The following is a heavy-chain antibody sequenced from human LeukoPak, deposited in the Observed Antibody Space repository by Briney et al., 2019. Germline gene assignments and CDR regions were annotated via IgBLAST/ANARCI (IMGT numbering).Heavy chain of an antibody. J-gene: IGHJ4*01. Sequence: GGSLRLSCAASGFTFSGHWMSWVRQAPGKGLEWVANINQGGSDKYYVDSVKGRFTISRDNAKNSLFLQMSSLRVEDTAVYFCARDPLYYYDTSGYYIYWGHGTLVTVSS. D-gene: IGHD3-22*01. V-gene: IGHV3-7*01. CDR1: GFTFSGHW. CDR3: ARDPLYYYDTSGYYIY. CDR2: INQGGSDK.